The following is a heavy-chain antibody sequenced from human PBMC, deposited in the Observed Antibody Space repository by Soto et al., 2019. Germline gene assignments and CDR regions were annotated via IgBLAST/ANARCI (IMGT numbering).Heavy chain of an antibody. D-gene: IGHD3-3*01. V-gene: IGHV3-33*01. J-gene: IGHJ6*02. CDR2: IWYDGSNK. Sequence: GGSLRLSCAASGFTFSSYGMHWVRQAPGKGLEWVAVIWYDGSNKYYADSVKGRFTISRDNSKNTLYLQMNSLRAEDTAVYYCAREPYDFWSGYLVYGMDVWGQGTTVTSP. CDR3: AREPYDFWSGYLVYGMDV. CDR1: GFTFSSYG.